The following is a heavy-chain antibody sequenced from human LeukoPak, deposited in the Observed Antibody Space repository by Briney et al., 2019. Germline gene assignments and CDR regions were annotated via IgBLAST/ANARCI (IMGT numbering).Heavy chain of an antibody. CDR2: IIPIFGTA. CDR3: ARDFPTPTVRGVIRRPFDY. V-gene: IGHV1-69*05. J-gene: IGHJ4*02. Sequence: SVKVSCKASGGTFSSYAISWVRQAPGQGLEWMGGIIPIFGTANYAQKFQGRVTITTDESTSTAYMELSGLRSEDTAVYYCARDFPTPTVRGVIRRPFDYWGQGTLVTVSS. CDR1: GGTFSSYA. D-gene: IGHD3-10*01.